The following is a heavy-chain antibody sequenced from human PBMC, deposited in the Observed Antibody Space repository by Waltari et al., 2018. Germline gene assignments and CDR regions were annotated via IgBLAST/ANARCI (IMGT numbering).Heavy chain of an antibody. D-gene: IGHD6-13*01. CDR1: GYSISSGYY. J-gene: IGHJ5*02. CDR2: IYHSGST. Sequence: QVQLQESGPGLVKPSETLSLTCAVSGYSISSGYYWGWIRQPPGKGLEWIGSIYHSGSTYYNPSLKGRVTISVDTSKNQFSLKLSSVTAADTAVYYCARAKKAAAGTGFDPWGQGTLVTVSS. V-gene: IGHV4-38-2*01. CDR3: ARAKKAAAGTGFDP.